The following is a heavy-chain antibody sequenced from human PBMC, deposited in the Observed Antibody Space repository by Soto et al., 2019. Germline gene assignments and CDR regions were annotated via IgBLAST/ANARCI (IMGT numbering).Heavy chain of an antibody. CDR1: GFTFSSYD. CDR2: IGTAGDT. Sequence: GGSLRLSYAASGFTFSSYDMHWVRQATGKGLEWVSAIGTAGDTYYPGSVKGRFTISRENAKNSLYLQMNSLRAGDTAVYYCARGDSSSWYGKFDPWGQGTLVTVSS. CDR3: ARGDSSSWYGKFDP. V-gene: IGHV3-13*01. D-gene: IGHD6-13*01. J-gene: IGHJ5*02.